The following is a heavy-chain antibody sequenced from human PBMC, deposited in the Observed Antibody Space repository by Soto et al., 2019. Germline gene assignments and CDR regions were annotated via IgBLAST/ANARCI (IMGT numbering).Heavy chain of an antibody. J-gene: IGHJ6*02. V-gene: IGHV5-10-1*01. D-gene: IGHD2-2*01. CDR3: ASSPRGYCSSTSCRELGNYYGMDV. CDR1: GYSFTSYW. CDR2: IDPSDSYT. Sequence: GESLKISCKGSGYSFTSYWISWVRQMPGKGLVWMGRIDPSDSYTNYSPSFQGHVTISADKSISTAYLQWSSLKASDTAMYYCASSPRGYCSSTSCRELGNYYGMDVWRQGTTVTVS.